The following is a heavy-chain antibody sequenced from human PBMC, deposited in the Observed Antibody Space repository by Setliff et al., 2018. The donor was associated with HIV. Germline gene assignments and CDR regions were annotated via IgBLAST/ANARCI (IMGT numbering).Heavy chain of an antibody. D-gene: IGHD6-6*01. Sequence: LSLSCAASGFTVSSNYMSWVRQAPGKGLEWVSILYSGGSTYYADSVKGRFTISRDNSKNTLYLQMNSLRAEDTAVYYCARDNVAVRDWYFDYWGQGTLVTVSS. V-gene: IGHV3-66*01. J-gene: IGHJ4*02. CDR2: LYSGGST. CDR1: GFTVSSNY. CDR3: ARDNVAVRDWYFDY.